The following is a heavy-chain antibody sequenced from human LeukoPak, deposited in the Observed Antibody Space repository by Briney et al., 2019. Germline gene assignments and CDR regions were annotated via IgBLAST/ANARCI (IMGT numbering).Heavy chain of an antibody. CDR1: GGSFSGYY. CDR2: INHSGST. D-gene: IGHD3-22*01. Sequence: PSETLSLTCAVYGGSFSGYYWSWIRQPPGKGLEWIGEINHSGSTNYNPSLKSRVTISVDTSKNQFSLKLSSVTAADTAVYYCASSHSSGHRAAGYWGQGTLVTVSS. CDR3: ASSHSSGHRAAGY. V-gene: IGHV4-34*01. J-gene: IGHJ4*02.